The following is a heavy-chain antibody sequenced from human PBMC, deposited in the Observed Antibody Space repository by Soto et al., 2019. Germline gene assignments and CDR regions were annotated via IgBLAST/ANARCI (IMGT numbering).Heavy chain of an antibody. V-gene: IGHV3-21*01. Sequence: EVQLVESGGGLVKPGGSLRLSCAASGFTFSSYSMNWVRRAPGKGLEWVSSISSSSSYIYYADSVKGRFTISRDNAKNSLYLQMSSLRADDTAVYYCARPWGHYYYYYYMDVWGKGTTVTVSS. J-gene: IGHJ6*03. CDR2: ISSSSSYI. CDR3: ARPWGHYYYYYYMDV. CDR1: GFTFSSYS. D-gene: IGHD7-27*01.